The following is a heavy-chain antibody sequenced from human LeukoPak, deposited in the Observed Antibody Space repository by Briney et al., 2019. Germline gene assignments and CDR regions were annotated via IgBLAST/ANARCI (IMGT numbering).Heavy chain of an antibody. CDR1: GWSFSGYY. D-gene: IGHD2-21*02. CDR3: ALTRQGADYNWFDP. CDR2: INHSGST. Sequence: SETLSLTCAVYGWSFSGYYWSWIRQPPGKGLEWIGEINHSGSTNYSPSLKSRVTISVDTSKNQFSLKLSSVTAADTAVYYCALTRQGADYNWFDPWGQGTLVTVSS. V-gene: IGHV4-34*01. J-gene: IGHJ5*02.